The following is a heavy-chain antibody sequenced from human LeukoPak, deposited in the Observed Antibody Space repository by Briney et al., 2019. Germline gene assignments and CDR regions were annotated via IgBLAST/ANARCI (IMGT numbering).Heavy chain of an antibody. CDR2: ISGSGGST. D-gene: IGHD5-12*01. V-gene: IGHV3-23*01. CDR3: AKEFVVATRHFDY. Sequence: GGSLRLSCAASGFTFSSYGMSWVRQAPGKGLEWVSAISGSGGSTYYADSVKGRFTISRDNSKNTLYLQMNSLRAEDTAVHYCAKEFVVATRHFDYWGQGTLVTVSS. CDR1: GFTFSSYG. J-gene: IGHJ4*02.